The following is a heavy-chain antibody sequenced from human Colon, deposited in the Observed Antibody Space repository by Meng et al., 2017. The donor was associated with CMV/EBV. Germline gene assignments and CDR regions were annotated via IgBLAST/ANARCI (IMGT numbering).Heavy chain of an antibody. V-gene: IGHV3-21*01. J-gene: IGHJ4*02. CDR1: GFMLSSYM. D-gene: IGHD1-26*01. CDR3: TRDYYTSR. CDR2: ISATSADI. Sequence: ETLSLTCEASGFMLSSYMMNWVRQAPGKGLEWVSSISATSADIYYADSVRGRFTITRDNAKNSLYLEMNSLTAEDTAVYYCTRDYYTSRWGQGTLVTVSS.